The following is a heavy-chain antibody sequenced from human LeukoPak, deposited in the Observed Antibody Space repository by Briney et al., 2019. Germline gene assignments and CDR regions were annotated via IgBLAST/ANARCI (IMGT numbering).Heavy chain of an antibody. J-gene: IGHJ4*02. CDR3: ARVDTYPARTMVRGVIIALDY. D-gene: IGHD3-10*01. V-gene: IGHV4-34*01. CDR1: GGSFSGYY. CDR2: INHSGST. Sequence: KPSETLSLTCAVYGGSFSGYYWSWIRQPPGKGLEWIGEINHSGSTNYNPSLKSRVTISVDTSKNQFSLKLSSVTAADTAVYYCARVDTYPARTMVRGVIIALDYWGQGTLVTVSS.